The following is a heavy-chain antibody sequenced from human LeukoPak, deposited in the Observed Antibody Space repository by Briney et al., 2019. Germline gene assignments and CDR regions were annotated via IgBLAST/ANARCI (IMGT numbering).Heavy chain of an antibody. CDR1: GYSLTGYY. D-gene: IGHD6-19*01. V-gene: IGHV1-2*02. CDR3: ARVHYGSGTYYYYYYMDV. CDR2: INPNSGGT. Sequence: ASVKVSCKASGYSLTGYYMHWVRQAPGEGLEWMGWINPNSGGTNYAQKFQGRVTMTRDTSISTAYMELSRLRSEDTAVYYCARVHYGSGTYYYYYYMDVWGKGTTVTVSS. J-gene: IGHJ6*03.